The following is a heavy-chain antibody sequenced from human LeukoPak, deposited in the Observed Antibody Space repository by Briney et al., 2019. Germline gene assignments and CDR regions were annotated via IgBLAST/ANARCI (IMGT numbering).Heavy chain of an antibody. V-gene: IGHV3-30*02. Sequence: GGSLRLSCAASGFTFSTYGIHWVRQAPGKGLEWVAFIRYDGSDKYYADSVKGRFTISRDNSENTLYLQMNSLRAEDTAIYYCAEAQVYGDSGAGLFDYWGQGTLVTVSS. CDR2: IRYDGSDK. CDR3: AEAQVYGDSGAGLFDY. CDR1: GFTFSTYG. J-gene: IGHJ4*02. D-gene: IGHD4-17*01.